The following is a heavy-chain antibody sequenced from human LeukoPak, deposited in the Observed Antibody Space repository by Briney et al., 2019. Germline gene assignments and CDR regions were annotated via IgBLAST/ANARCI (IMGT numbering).Heavy chain of an antibody. CDR2: IYGGGNT. CDR1: GFTFSDYN. V-gene: IGHV3-53*01. CDR3: ARGRWSSSGYQDY. J-gene: IGHJ4*02. D-gene: IGHD3-22*01. Sequence: GGSLRLSCAASGFTFSDYNMNWVRQAPGRGLECVSVIYGGGNTYYADSVGGRFTISRDNSKNTLYLQMNSLRVEDTAMYYCARGRWSSSGYQDYWGRGTLVTVSS.